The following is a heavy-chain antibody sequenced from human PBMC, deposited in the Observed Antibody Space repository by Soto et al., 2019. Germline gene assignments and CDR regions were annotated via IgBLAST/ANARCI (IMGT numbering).Heavy chain of an antibody. V-gene: IGHV1-2*02. CDR2: INPYRGAT. D-gene: IGHD1-1*01. Sequence: ASVKVSCKASGYSFTDYYMHWVRQAPGQGLEWMGWINPYRGATNYAQKFQGRVTMTRDTSVSTAYMELSRLRSDDTAVYWCAREHVRPRTGAMDVWGQGTTVTVSS. CDR1: GYSFTDYY. J-gene: IGHJ6*02. CDR3: AREHVRPRTGAMDV.